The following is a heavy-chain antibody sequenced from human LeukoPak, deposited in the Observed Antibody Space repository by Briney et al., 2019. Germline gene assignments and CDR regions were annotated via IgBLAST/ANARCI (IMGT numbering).Heavy chain of an antibody. V-gene: IGHV4-59*08. D-gene: IGHD1-26*01. CDR2: IYYSGST. CDR3: ARHDNSGDAFDI. Sequence: SETLSLTCTVSGGSISSYYWSRIRQPPGKGLEWIGYIYYSGSTNYHPSLKSRVTISVDTSKNQFSLKLSSVTAADTAVYYCARHDNSGDAFDIWGQGTMVTVSS. CDR1: GGSISSYY. J-gene: IGHJ3*02.